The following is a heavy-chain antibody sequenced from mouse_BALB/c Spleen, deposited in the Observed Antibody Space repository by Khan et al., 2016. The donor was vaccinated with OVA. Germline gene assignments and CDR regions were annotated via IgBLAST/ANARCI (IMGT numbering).Heavy chain of an antibody. J-gene: IGHJ3*01. CDR1: GFTFSNYA. CDR2: IGSGEST. CDR3: GRDYWFAY. V-gene: IGHV5-6-5*01. Sequence: EVELVESGGGLVKPGGSLKLSCEASGFTFSNYAMSWVRQSPEKRLEWVASIGSGESTYYLDSVKGRFTISRDNARNILYLQMSSLRSEETAMYYCGRDYWFAYWGQGTLVTVSA.